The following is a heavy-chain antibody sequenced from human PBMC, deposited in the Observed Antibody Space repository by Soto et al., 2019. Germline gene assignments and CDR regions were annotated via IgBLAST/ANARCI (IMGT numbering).Heavy chain of an antibody. V-gene: IGHV1-3*01. J-gene: IGHJ4*02. CDR1: GYTFTSYA. Sequence: QVQLVQSGAEVKKPGASVKVSCKASGYTFTSYAMHWVRQAPGQRLEWMGWINAGNGNTKYSQKFQGRVTITRDTSASTAYMELSSPRSEDTAVYYCARQAEGGYTYGYWGQGTLVTVS. CDR2: INAGNGNT. D-gene: IGHD5-12*01. CDR3: ARQAEGGYTYGY.